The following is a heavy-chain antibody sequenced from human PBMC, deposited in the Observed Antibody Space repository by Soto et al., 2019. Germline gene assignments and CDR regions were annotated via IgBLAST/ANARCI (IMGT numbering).Heavy chain of an antibody. J-gene: IGHJ4*02. CDR3: ANQRAPGLIDY. CDR1: GGSISSYY. Sequence: SETLSLTCTVSGGSISSYYWSWIRQPPGKGLERIGYIYYSGSTNYNPSLKSRVTISVDTSKNQFSLKLSSVTAADTAVYYCANQRAPGLIDYWGQGTLVTVSS. V-gene: IGHV4-59*01. CDR2: IYYSGST.